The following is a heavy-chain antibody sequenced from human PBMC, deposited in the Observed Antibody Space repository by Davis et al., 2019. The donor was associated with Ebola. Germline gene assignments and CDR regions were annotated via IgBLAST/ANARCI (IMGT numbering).Heavy chain of an antibody. J-gene: IGHJ6*02. CDR3: ARSVTTVVTPGYYYYGMDV. V-gene: IGHV3-30-3*01. Sequence: GGSLRLSCAASGFTFSSYAMSWVRPAPGKGLEWVAVISYDGSNKYYADSVKGRFTISRDNSKNTLYLQMNSLRAEDTAVYYCARSVTTVVTPGYYYYGMDVWGQGTTVTVSS. CDR2: ISYDGSNK. D-gene: IGHD4-23*01. CDR1: GFTFSSYA.